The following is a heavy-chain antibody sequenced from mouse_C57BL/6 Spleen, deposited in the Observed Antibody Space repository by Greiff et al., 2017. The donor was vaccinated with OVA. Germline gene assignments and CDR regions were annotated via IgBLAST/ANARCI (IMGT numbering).Heavy chain of an antibody. J-gene: IGHJ1*03. Sequence: VQLQQSGTVLVRPGASVKMSCKTSGYTFTSYWMHWVKQRPGQGLEWIGGIYPGNGGTSYNQKFKGKAKLTAVTSTSTAYMELSSLTDEDSAVYYCTRSNYGSSCWYFDVWGTGTTVTVSS. CDR2: IYPGNGGT. CDR1: GYTFTSYW. D-gene: IGHD1-1*01. CDR3: TRSNYGSSCWYFDV. V-gene: IGHV1-5*01.